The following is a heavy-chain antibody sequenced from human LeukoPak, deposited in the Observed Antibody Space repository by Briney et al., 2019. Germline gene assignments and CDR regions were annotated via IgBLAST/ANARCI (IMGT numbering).Heavy chain of an antibody. CDR1: GGSFSGYY. J-gene: IGHJ4*02. Sequence: SETLSLTCAVYGGSFSGYYWSWIRQPPGKGLEWIGEINHSGSTNYNPSLKSRVTISVDTSKNQFSLKLSSVTAADTAVYYCARKATYYDFWSGYYKEDYHFDYWGQGTLVTVSS. V-gene: IGHV4-34*01. CDR2: INHSGST. D-gene: IGHD3-3*01. CDR3: ARKATYYDFWSGYYKEDYHFDY.